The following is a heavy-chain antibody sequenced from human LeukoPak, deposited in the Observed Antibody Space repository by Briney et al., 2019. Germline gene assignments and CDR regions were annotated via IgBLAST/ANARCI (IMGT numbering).Heavy chain of an antibody. J-gene: IGHJ4*02. Sequence: ASVKVSCKASGYTFTGYYMHWVRQAPGQGLEWMGWINPNSGGTNYAQKFQGRVTMTRDTSISTAYMELSRLRSDDTAVYYCARDVTAAAGKGAFDYWGQGTLVTVSS. D-gene: IGHD6-13*01. CDR2: INPNSGGT. CDR3: ARDVTAAAGKGAFDY. V-gene: IGHV1-2*02. CDR1: GYTFTGYY.